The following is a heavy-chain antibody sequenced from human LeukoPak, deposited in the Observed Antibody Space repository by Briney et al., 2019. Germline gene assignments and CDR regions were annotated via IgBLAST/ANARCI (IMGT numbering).Heavy chain of an antibody. Sequence: SSETLSLTCTVSGGSIRSYYWNWVRQPPGKGLEWIGYISYSGSTNYNPSLKSRVTISVDTSKNQFSLKLSSVTAADTAVYYCARGAFYYDILSGYYKGWFDPWGQGTLVTVSS. D-gene: IGHD3-9*01. CDR3: ARGAFYYDILSGYYKGWFDP. J-gene: IGHJ5*02. CDR2: ISYSGST. V-gene: IGHV4-59*01. CDR1: GGSIRSYY.